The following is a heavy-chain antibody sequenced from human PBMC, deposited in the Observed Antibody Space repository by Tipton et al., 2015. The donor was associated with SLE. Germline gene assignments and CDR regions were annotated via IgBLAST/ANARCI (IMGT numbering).Heavy chain of an antibody. CDR1: GGSITNTPYL. CDR2: VYYSGNT. Sequence: LRLSCSVSGGSITNTPYLWGWIRQTPGKGLEWIGTVYYSGNTYYNPSLKSRVNISVVTSKNQFSLKLRSVTAADTAAYYCAKSPRNDFWSGYYAFDIWGQGTVVTVSS. D-gene: IGHD3-3*01. CDR3: AKSPRNDFWSGYYAFDI. V-gene: IGHV4-39*07. J-gene: IGHJ3*02.